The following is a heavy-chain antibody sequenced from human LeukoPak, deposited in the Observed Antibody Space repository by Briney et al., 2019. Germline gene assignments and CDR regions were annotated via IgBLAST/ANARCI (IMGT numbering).Heavy chain of an antibody. CDR1: GGTFSSYA. V-gene: IGHV1-69*13. Sequence: ASVKVSCKASGGTFSSYAISWVRQAPGQGLEWMGGIIPIFGTANYAQKFQGRVTITADESTSTAYMELSSLRSEDTAVYYCARVRAYDFSNYYYYGMDVWGQGTTVTVSS. CDR2: IIPIFGTA. CDR3: ARVRAYDFSNYYYYGMDV. J-gene: IGHJ6*02. D-gene: IGHD3-3*01.